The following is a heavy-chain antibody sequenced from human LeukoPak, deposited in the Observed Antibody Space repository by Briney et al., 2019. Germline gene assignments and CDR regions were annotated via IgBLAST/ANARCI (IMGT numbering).Heavy chain of an antibody. V-gene: IGHV4-59*08. CDR1: GGSFYNHY. D-gene: IGHD3-10*01. Sequence: SETLSLTCTVSGGSFYNHYWSWIRQPPGKGLEWIGHIYYSGSTTYSPSLRSRVTISLDTSKNQFSLNVSSVTAADTAVYYCARRDYASGSYGSWGQGTLVTVSS. J-gene: IGHJ5*02. CDR2: IYYSGST. CDR3: ARRDYASGSYGS.